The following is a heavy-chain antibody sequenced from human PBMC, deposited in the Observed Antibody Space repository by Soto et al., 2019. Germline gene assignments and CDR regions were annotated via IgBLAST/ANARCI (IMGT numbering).Heavy chain of an antibody. J-gene: IGHJ4*02. CDR2: ISGSGGST. Sequence: VQLLESGGGLVQPGGSLRLSCAASGFTFSSYAMSWVRQAPGKGLEWVSAISGSGGSTYYADSVKGRFTISRDNSKNTLYLQMNSLRAEDTAVYYCAKSPGTRGLAAAGTFDYWGQGTLVTVSS. D-gene: IGHD6-13*01. V-gene: IGHV3-23*01. CDR1: GFTFSSYA. CDR3: AKSPGTRGLAAAGTFDY.